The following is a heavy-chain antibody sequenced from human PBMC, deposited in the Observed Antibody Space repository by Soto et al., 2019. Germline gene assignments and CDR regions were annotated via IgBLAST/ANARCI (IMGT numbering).Heavy chain of an antibody. V-gene: IGHV4-39*01. D-gene: IGHD3-3*01. CDR2: IYYSGST. CDR3: ARSYYDFWSSDYYYYYMDV. Sequence: SETLSRTXPVSGESISSRSDYWGWVRQPPGKGLEWIGSIYYSGSTYYNPSLKSRVTISVDTSKNQFSLKLSSVTAADTAVYYCARSYYDFWSSDYYYYYMDVWGKGTTVTVSS. J-gene: IGHJ6*03. CDR1: GESISSRSDY.